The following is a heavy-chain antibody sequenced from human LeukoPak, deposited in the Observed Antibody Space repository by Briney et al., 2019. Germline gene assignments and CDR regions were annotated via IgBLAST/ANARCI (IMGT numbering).Heavy chain of an antibody. Sequence: SETLSLPCTVSGGSISSYYWSWIRQPPGKGLEWIGYIYYSGSTNYNPSLKSRVTISVDTSKNQFSLKLSSVTAADTAVYYCARVQVSQWLVQFWFDPWGQGTLVTVSS. V-gene: IGHV4-59*01. J-gene: IGHJ5*02. D-gene: IGHD6-19*01. CDR3: ARVQVSQWLVQFWFDP. CDR2: IYYSGST. CDR1: GGSISSYY.